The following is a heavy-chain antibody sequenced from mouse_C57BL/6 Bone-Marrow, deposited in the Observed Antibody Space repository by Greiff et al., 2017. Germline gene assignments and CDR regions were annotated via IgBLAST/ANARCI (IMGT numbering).Heavy chain of an antibody. CDR3: ASTYSCNCCYFDV. Sequence: QVQLQQPGAELVKPGASVKMSCKASGYTFTSYWITWVKQRPGQGLEWIGEIDPGSGSTNYNEKFKSKATLTVDTSSSTAYMQLSSLTSEDSAVYYCASTYSCNCCYFDVWGKGTTVTVSS. CDR2: IDPGSGST. CDR1: GYTFTSYW. D-gene: IGHD2-12*01. J-gene: IGHJ1*03. V-gene: IGHV1-55*01.